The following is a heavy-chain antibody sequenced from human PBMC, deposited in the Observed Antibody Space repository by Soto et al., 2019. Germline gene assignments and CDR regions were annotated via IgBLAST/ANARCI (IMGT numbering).Heavy chain of an antibody. Sequence: QVQLQESGPGLVKPSQTLSLTCTVSGGPINSGEYYWSWIRQPPGKGLEWLGYIYYSGSTYYNPSLKTRLSISMDKSKSQFSPDLTSVTAADTAVYYCARDTRYNWNYFAYWGQGILVAVSS. J-gene: IGHJ4*02. V-gene: IGHV4-30-4*01. CDR3: ARDTRYNWNYFAY. CDR2: IYYSGST. D-gene: IGHD1-20*01. CDR1: GGPINSGEYY.